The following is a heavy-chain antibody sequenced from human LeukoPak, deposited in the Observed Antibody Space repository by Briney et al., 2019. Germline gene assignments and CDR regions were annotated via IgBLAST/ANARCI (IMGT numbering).Heavy chain of an antibody. V-gene: IGHV3-11*06. CDR3: ARDVGGNLGDAFDI. J-gene: IGHJ3*02. Sequence: GGSLRLSCAASGFTFSDYYMSWIRQAPGKGLEWISYISSSSSDTNYADSVKGRFTISRDNAKNTLYVQMNSLRAEDTAVYYCARDVGGNLGDAFDIWGQGTMVTVSS. CDR2: ISSSSSDT. CDR1: GFTFSDYY. D-gene: IGHD4-23*01.